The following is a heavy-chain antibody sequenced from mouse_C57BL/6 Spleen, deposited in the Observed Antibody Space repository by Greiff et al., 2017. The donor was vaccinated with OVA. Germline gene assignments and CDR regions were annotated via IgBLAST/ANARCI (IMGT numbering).Heavy chain of an antibody. Sequence: EVQLQQSGPELVKPGASVKIPCKASGYTFTDYNMDWVKQSHGKSLEWIGDINPNNGGTIYNQKFKGKATLTVDKSSSTAYMELRSLTSEDTAVYYCARFITTAYYYAMDYWGQGTSVTVSS. CDR2: INPNNGGT. CDR1: GYTFTDYN. D-gene: IGHD1-1*01. CDR3: ARFITTAYYYAMDY. J-gene: IGHJ4*01. V-gene: IGHV1-18*01.